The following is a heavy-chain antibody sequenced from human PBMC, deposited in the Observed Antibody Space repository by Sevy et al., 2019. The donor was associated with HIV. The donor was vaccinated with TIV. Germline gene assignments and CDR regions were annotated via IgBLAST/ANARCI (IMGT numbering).Heavy chain of an antibody. D-gene: IGHD2-2*01. Sequence: GGSLRLSCPASGFTFSNYAIHWVRQAPGKGLEWVAVVSYDGSKKYYADSVKGRFTISRDNSKNTLYLQMNSLRVEDTAVYYCARDRSTTWINYFYDFWGQGTLVTVSS. J-gene: IGHJ4*02. V-gene: IGHV3-30*01. CDR3: ARDRSTTWINYFYDF. CDR2: VSYDGSKK. CDR1: GFTFSNYA.